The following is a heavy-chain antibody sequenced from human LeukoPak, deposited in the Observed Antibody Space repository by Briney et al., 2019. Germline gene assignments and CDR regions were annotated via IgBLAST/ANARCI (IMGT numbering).Heavy chain of an antibody. CDR2: ISSSSSYI. CDR3: ASGYYGSGSPDY. J-gene: IGHJ4*02. D-gene: IGHD3-10*01. CDR1: GFTFSSYS. Sequence: PGGSLRPSCAASGFTFSSYSMNWVRQAPGKGLEWVSSISSSSSYIYYADSVKARFTISRDNAKNSLYLQMNSLRAEDTAVYYCASGYYGSGSPDYWGQGTLVTVSS. V-gene: IGHV3-21*01.